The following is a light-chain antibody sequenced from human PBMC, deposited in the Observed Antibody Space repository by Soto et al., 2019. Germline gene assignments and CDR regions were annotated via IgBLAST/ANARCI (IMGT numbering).Light chain of an antibody. J-gene: IGKJ1*01. Sequence: IVLTQSPATLSLSPGDRATLSCRASQSVSNNYLAWYQQKPGQAPRLLIYGASNRATGIPDRFSRRGSGTEFTLTISSLQSEDFEVYDGQQYGTPVSTVGQCTKVAIK. CDR2: GAS. CDR3: QQYGTPVST. CDR1: QSVSNNY. V-gene: IGKV3-20*01.